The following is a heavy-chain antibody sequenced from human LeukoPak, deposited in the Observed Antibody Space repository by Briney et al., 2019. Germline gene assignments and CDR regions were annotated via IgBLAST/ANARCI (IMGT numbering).Heavy chain of an antibody. Sequence: SETLSLTCTVSGGSISSYYWSWIRQPPGKGLEWIGYIYYSGSTNYNPSLKSRVTISVDTSKNQFSLKLSSVTAADTAVYYCARVGKVEYSSSPDAFDIWGQGTMVTVSS. J-gene: IGHJ3*02. CDR2: IYYSGST. D-gene: IGHD6-13*01. CDR1: GGSISSYY. V-gene: IGHV4-59*01. CDR3: ARVGKVEYSSSPDAFDI.